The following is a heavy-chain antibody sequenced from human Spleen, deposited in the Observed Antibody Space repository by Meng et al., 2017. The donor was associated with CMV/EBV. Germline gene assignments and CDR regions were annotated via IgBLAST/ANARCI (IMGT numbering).Heavy chain of an antibody. V-gene: IGHV3-20*04. CDR3: ARVRGSEGEYYDFWSGSGIADY. Sequence: GGSLRLSCAASGFTFNDYGMTWVRQGPGKGLEWVSGINWNGRSTGYGDSVKGRFTISRDNAKKSLYLQMNSLRAEDTALYYCARVRGSEGEYYDFWSGSGIADYWGQGILVTVSS. CDR1: GFTFNDYG. J-gene: IGHJ4*02. CDR2: INWNGRST. D-gene: IGHD3-3*01.